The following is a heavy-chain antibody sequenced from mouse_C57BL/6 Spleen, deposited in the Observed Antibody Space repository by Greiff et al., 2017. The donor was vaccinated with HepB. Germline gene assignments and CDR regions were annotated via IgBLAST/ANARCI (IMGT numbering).Heavy chain of an antibody. CDR3: TYYYGSSHAMDY. J-gene: IGHJ4*01. D-gene: IGHD1-1*01. CDR1: GFNIKDDY. V-gene: IGHV14-4*01. CDR2: IDPENGDT. Sequence: EVQLQQSGAELVRPGASVKLSCTASGFNIKDDYMHWVKQRPEQGLEWIGWIDPENGDTEYASKFQGKATITADTSSNTAYLQLSSLTSEDTAVYHCTYYYGSSHAMDYWGQGTSVTVSS.